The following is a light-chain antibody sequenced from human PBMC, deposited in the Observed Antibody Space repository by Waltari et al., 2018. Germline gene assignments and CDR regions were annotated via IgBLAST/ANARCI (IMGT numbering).Light chain of an antibody. V-gene: IGKV2-28*01. CDR1: QSLLDTNGHKY. CDR2: LGS. J-gene: IGKJ2*01. CDR3: MQTLQAPRT. Sequence: DIVMTQSPLSLPVTPGEPASLSCRSSQSLLDTNGHKYLDWYLQKPGQSPQLLIYLGSSRASGVPDRFSGSGSGSYFTRNISRVEAEDVGIYYCMQTLQAPRTFGQGTKLEIK.